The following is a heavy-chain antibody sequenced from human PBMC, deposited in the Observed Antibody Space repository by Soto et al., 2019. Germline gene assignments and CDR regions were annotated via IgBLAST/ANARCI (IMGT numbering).Heavy chain of an antibody. Sequence: PXECLKISCKGSGYSLVSYRIAWVRQMPGKGLEWMGSIYPGDSDTTYSPSIQGQVTISADKSSTTVYLQWNTLKASDTAMYYCAKTDGYEVEYWGQGTQVTVSS. V-gene: IGHV5-51*01. J-gene: IGHJ4*02. CDR3: AKTDGYEVEY. D-gene: IGHD5-18*01. CDR2: IYPGDSDT. CDR1: GYSLVSYR.